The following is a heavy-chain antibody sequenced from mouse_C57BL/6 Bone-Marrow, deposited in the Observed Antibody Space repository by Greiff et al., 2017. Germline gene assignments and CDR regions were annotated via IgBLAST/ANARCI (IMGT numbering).Heavy chain of an antibody. CDR1: GFTFSDYY. Sequence: VMLVESEGGLVQPGSSMKLSCTASGFTFSDYYMAWVRQVPEKGLEWVANINYDGSSTYYLDSLMSRFIISSDNAKNSLYQQMSSLKSEDTATYYCARDGGYYNAMDYWGQGTSVTVSS. CDR3: ARDGGYYNAMDY. D-gene: IGHD2-14*01. CDR2: INYDGSST. V-gene: IGHV5-16*01. J-gene: IGHJ4*01.